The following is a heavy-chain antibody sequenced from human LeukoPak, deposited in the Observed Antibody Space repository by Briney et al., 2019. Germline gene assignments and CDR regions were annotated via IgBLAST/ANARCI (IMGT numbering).Heavy chain of an antibody. Sequence: SETLSLTCAVYGGSFSGYYWSWIRQPPGKGLEWIGEINHSGSTNYNPSLKSRVTISVDTSKNQFSPKLSSVTAADTAVYYCARVLGYCSSTSCYAQDYWGQGTLVTVSS. CDR1: GGSFSGYY. V-gene: IGHV4-34*01. CDR2: INHSGST. J-gene: IGHJ4*02. D-gene: IGHD2-2*01. CDR3: ARVLGYCSSTSCYAQDY.